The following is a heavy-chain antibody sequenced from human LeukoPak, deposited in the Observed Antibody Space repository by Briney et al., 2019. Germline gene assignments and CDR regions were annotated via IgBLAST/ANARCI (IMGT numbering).Heavy chain of an antibody. V-gene: IGHV3-7*01. CDR2: IKQDGSEK. Sequence: PGGSLRLSCAASGLTFSGYWMSWARQAPGKGLEWVANIKQDGSEKYYVDSVKGRFTISRDNAKNSLYLQMNSLRAEDTAVYYCARGGIMATIGGPYNWIDPWGQGTLVTVSS. J-gene: IGHJ5*02. D-gene: IGHD5-12*01. CDR3: ARGGIMATIGGPYNWIDP. CDR1: GLTFSGYW.